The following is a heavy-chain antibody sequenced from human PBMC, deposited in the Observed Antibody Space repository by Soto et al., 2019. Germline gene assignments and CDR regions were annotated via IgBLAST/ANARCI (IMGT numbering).Heavy chain of an antibody. CDR1: GDSVSTNSAT. CDR2: TYYRSTWSY. Sequence: QVQLQQSGPGLVKPSQTLSLTCAISGDSVSTNSATWDWIRQSPSRGLEWLGRTYYRSTWSYDYAVSLQGRITINPDTSNNQFSLHLYSVTHDDTAVYYCVRLIGNSWLDSWGQGTLVTVSS. CDR3: VRLIGNSWLDS. D-gene: IGHD2-8*01. V-gene: IGHV6-1*01. J-gene: IGHJ5*01.